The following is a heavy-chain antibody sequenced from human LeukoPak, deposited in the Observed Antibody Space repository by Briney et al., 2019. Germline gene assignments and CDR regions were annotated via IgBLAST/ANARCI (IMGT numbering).Heavy chain of an antibody. CDR3: AREGYCSGGSCYPPDY. CDR2: INPNSGGT. D-gene: IGHD2-15*01. Sequence: ASVKVSCKASGYTFTGYYMHWVRQAPGQGLEWMGWINPNSGGTNYAQKFQGRVTMTRDTSISTAYMELSRLRSDDTAVYYCAREGYCSGGSCYPPDYWGQGTLVTVSS. CDR1: GYTFTGYY. J-gene: IGHJ4*02. V-gene: IGHV1-2*02.